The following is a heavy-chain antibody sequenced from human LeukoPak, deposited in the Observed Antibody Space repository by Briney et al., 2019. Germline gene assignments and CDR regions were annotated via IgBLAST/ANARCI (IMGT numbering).Heavy chain of an antibody. Sequence: GGSLRLSCAASGFTFSSYWMSWVRQAPGKGLEWVANIKQDGSEKYYVDSVKGRFTISRDNAKNSLYLQINSLRAEDTAVYYGARGSGYPDWYFDLWGRGTLVTVSS. CDR2: IKQDGSEK. V-gene: IGHV3-7*04. D-gene: IGHD3-22*01. CDR1: GFTFSSYW. CDR3: ARGSGYPDWYFDL. J-gene: IGHJ2*01.